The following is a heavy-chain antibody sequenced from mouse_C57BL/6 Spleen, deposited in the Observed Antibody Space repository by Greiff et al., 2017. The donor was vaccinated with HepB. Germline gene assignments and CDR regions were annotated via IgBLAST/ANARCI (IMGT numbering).Heavy chain of an antibody. CDR2: ISSGSSTI. CDR1: GFTFSDYG. J-gene: IGHJ3*01. Sequence: EVKVVESGGGLVKPGGSLKLSCAASGFTFSDYGMHWVRQAPEKGLEWVAYISSGSSTIYYADTVKGRFTISRDNAKNTLFLQMTSLRSEDTAMYYCARQGYDYDKGFAYWGQGTLVTVSA. D-gene: IGHD2-4*01. CDR3: ARQGYDYDKGFAY. V-gene: IGHV5-17*01.